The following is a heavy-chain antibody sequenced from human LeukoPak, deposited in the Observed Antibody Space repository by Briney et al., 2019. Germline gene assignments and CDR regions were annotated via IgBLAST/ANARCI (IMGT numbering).Heavy chain of an antibody. J-gene: IGHJ4*02. V-gene: IGHV3-33*08. D-gene: IGHD4-17*01. CDR1: GFTFSAYG. CDR2: IRYVGSDK. CDR3: ARENDYALDY. Sequence: PGGSLRLSCAASGFTFSAYGMHWVRQAPGKGLEWVAVIRYVGSDKYYADSVKGRFTISRDNSQNTMYLQTNSLRVEDTAVYYCARENDYALDYWGQGTLVTVSS.